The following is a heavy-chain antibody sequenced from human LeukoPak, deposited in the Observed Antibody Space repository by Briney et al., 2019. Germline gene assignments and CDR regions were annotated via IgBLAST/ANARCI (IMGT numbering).Heavy chain of an antibody. CDR3: ARDVVVTSSPDAFDI. J-gene: IGHJ3*02. V-gene: IGHV4-31*11. D-gene: IGHD2-21*02. CDR2: ISNSGTT. CDR1: GDSVTSGGSF. Sequence: SETLSLTCALSGDSVTSGGSFWTWIRQLPGKGLEWIGSISNSGTTSYNPALKRRLSISLDTSNNHFYLSLGSVTAADTAVYYCARDVVVTSSPDAFDIWGQGAMVIVSS.